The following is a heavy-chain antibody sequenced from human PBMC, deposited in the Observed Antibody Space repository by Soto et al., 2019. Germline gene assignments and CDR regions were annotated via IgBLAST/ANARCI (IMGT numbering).Heavy chain of an antibody. CDR2: IIPIFGIP. Sequence: QVQLVQSGAEVKKPGSSVKVSCKASGGTFSRYSITWVRQAPGHGLEWIGRIIPIFGIPTYAQKFQGRVTITASDSTSTADMELSSLRSDDTAVYYCAREDRVRETGLVPAAIDGIDVWGQGTTGSFSS. V-gene: IGHV1-69*08. CDR3: AREDRVRETGLVPAAIDGIDV. J-gene: IGHJ6*02. CDR1: GGTFSRYS. D-gene: IGHD2-2*01.